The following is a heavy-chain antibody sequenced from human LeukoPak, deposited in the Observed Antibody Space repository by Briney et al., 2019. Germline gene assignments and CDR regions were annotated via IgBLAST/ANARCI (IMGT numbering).Heavy chain of an antibody. J-gene: IGHJ4*02. Sequence: PGGSLRLSCGASGFTFSSSAMHWVRQGPGKGLEWVAYIAHHGNNKYYADSVKGRFTISRDNSKGSLYLQMNSLRADDTAVYYCAKDGSWSCTDWGPGTLFRVS. CDR1: GFTFSSSA. CDR2: IAHHGNNK. D-gene: IGHD3-10*01. CDR3: AKDGSWSCTD. V-gene: IGHV3-30*02.